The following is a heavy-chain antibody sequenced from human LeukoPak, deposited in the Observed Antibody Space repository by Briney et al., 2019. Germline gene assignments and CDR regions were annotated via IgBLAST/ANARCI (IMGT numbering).Heavy chain of an antibody. CDR3: ARVPYGGSSGWYPFDY. CDR1: GFTFDNFA. J-gene: IGHJ4*02. V-gene: IGHV3-23*01. Sequence: GGSLRLSCAPSGFTFDNFAMTWVRQAPGKGLEWVSEITGSGGSTYYADSVKGRFTISRDNAKNSLYLQMNSLRAEDTAVYYCARVPYGGSSGWYPFDYWGQGTLVTVSS. D-gene: IGHD6-19*01. CDR2: ITGSGGST.